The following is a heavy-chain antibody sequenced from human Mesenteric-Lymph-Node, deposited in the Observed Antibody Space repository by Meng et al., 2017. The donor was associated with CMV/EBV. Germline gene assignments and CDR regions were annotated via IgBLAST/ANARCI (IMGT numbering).Heavy chain of an antibody. CDR1: GFTFSDYY. D-gene: IGHD3-10*01. Sequence: GESLKISCAASGFTFSDYYMSWIRQAPGKGLVWVSRINSDGSNTTYADSVKGRFTISRDNAKNTLYLQMNSHTAEDTAVYYCVRRISMVRESGMDVWGQGTTVTVSS. J-gene: IGHJ6*02. V-gene: IGHV3-74*01. CDR2: INSDGSNT. CDR3: VRRISMVRESGMDV.